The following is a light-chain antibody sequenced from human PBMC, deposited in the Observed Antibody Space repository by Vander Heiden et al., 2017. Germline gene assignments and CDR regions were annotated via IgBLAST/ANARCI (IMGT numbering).Light chain of an antibody. Sequence: AIPLTQSPSSLSASVGDRVTITCRASQGISSALAWYQQKPGKAPKLLIYDASSVESGVPSRLSGSVSGTDFTVTISSLHPEDFATYYCEQVNSYPLNFGGGTKVEIK. CDR3: EQVNSYPLN. J-gene: IGKJ4*01. CDR1: QGISSA. CDR2: DAS. V-gene: IGKV1-13*02.